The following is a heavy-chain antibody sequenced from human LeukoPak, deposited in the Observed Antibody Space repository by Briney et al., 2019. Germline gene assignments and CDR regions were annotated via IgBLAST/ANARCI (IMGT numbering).Heavy chain of an antibody. J-gene: IGHJ4*02. V-gene: IGHV3-30*18. CDR3: AKDSSPTVTIDF. CDR2: ISYDGSNK. Sequence: GGSLRLSCAASGFTFSSYGMHWVRQAPGKGLEWVAVISYDGSNKYYADSVKGRFTISRDNSKNTLYLRMNSLRAEDTAVYYCAKDSSPTVTIDFWGQGTLVTVSS. D-gene: IGHD4-17*01. CDR1: GFTFSSYG.